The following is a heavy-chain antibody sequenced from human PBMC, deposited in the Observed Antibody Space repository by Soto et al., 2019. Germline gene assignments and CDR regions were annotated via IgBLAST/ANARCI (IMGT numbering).Heavy chain of an antibody. CDR2: IIPMYGAT. CDR3: ARGGPENDY. D-gene: IGHD1-26*01. Sequence: QVQLVQAGAEVKKPGSSVKVSCKASGGTVSSYALSWVRQAPGQGLEWMGGIIPMYGATNYAQKFQGRVTSTADESTNTAYPELTRLRSEDTAVYYCARGGPENDYWGQGTLVTVSS. J-gene: IGHJ4*02. CDR1: GGTVSSYA. V-gene: IGHV1-69*12.